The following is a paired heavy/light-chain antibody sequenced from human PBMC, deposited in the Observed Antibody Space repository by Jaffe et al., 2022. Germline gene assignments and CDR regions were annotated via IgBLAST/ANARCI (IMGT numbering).Light chain of an antibody. CDR3: QQYGSSRVT. V-gene: IGKV3-20*01. CDR2: GAS. J-gene: IGKJ2*01. CDR1: QSVSSSY. Sequence: EIVLTQSPGTLSLSPGERATLSCRASQSVSSSYLAWYQQKPGQAPRLLIYGASSRATGIPDRFSGSGSGTDFTLTISRLEPEDFAVYYCQQYGSSRVTFGQGTKLEIK.
Heavy chain of an antibody. D-gene: IGHD2-8*02. CDR3: ARRGPKGTYCTGGVCYPSPNYYFDY. J-gene: IGHJ4*02. CDR2: INHSGST. V-gene: IGHV4-34*01. Sequence: QVQLQQWGAGLLKPSETLSLTCAVYGGSFSGYYWSWIRQPPGKGLEWIGEINHSGSTNYNPSLKSRVTISVDTSKNQFSLKLSSVTAADTAVYYCARRGPKGTYCTGGVCYPSPNYYFDYWGQGTLVTVSS. CDR1: GGSFSGYY.